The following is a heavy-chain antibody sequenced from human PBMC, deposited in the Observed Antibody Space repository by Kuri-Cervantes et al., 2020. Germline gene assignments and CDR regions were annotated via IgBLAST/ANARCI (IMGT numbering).Heavy chain of an antibody. D-gene: IGHD5-18*01. V-gene: IGHV3-33*08. CDR3: ARAPKYSYGQRGIPFDL. CDR2: IWYDGSYK. Sequence: GGSLRLSCAASGFTFSSYAMHWVRQAPGKGLEWVAVIWYDGSYKYYSDSVTGRFTISRDNSKNTLYLQMNSLRVEDTAVYYCARAPKYSYGQRGIPFDLWGRGTLVTVSS. J-gene: IGHJ2*01. CDR1: GFTFSSYA.